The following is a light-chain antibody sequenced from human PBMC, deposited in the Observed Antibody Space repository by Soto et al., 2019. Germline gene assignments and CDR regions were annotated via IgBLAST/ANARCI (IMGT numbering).Light chain of an antibody. V-gene: IGKV1-5*01. CDR3: QQYNSYGT. CDR1: QSISSW. J-gene: IGKJ1*01. CDR2: DAS. Sequence: DIPMTQSPSTLSASVGDRVTITCRASQSISSWLAWYQQKPGKAPKLLIYDASSLESGVPSRFSGSGSGTEFTLTISSLQPDDFATYYCQQYNSYGTFCQGTKVEIK.